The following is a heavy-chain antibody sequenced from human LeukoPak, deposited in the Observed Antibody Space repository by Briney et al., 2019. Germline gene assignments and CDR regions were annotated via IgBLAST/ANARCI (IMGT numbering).Heavy chain of an antibody. V-gene: IGHV1-18*01. CDR2: SSAYNGNT. Sequence: ASVKVSCKASDYTFTNYGISWVRQAPGQGLEWMGWSSAYNGNTNYAQKVQGRVTMTTDTSTSTAYMELRSLRSDDTAVYYCARGQWPASSFHYWGQGTLVTVSS. CDR1: DYTFTNYG. D-gene: IGHD6-19*01. CDR3: ARGQWPASSFHY. J-gene: IGHJ4*02.